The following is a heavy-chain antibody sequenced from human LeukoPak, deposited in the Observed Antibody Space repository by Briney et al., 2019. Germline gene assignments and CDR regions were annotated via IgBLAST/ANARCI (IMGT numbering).Heavy chain of an antibody. D-gene: IGHD6-19*01. CDR1: GYSLSDLS. Sequence: GASVKVCCNSAGYSLSDLSIHWGREAPVAGHEWMQAFDSENNKMVYSQKFQGRVTMTEDTSADTAYMELTSLRSEDTAVYFCATDRVYRSSGRSWGFFDYWGQGTLVIVSS. J-gene: IGHJ4*02. V-gene: IGHV1-24*01. CDR3: ATDRVYRSSGRSWGFFDY. CDR2: FDSENNKM.